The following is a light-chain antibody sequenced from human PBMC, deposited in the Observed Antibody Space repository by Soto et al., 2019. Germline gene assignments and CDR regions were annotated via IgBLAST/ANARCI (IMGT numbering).Light chain of an antibody. J-gene: IGLJ1*01. CDR3: TSYTSSITYV. Sequence: QSALTQPASVSGSPGQSITISCTGTSSDVGGYNFVSWYQHHPGKAPKLIIYDVTNRPSGISNRFSGSKSGNTASLTIYGLQAEDEADYYCTSYTSSITYVFGTGTKVTVL. CDR2: DVT. CDR1: SSDVGGYNF. V-gene: IGLV2-14*03.